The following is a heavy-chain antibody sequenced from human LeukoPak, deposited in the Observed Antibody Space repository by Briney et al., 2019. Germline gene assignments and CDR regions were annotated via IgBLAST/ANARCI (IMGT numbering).Heavy chain of an antibody. CDR3: ARVLSQWTLYYFDY. V-gene: IGHV5-51*01. Sequence: GESLQISCQGSGYSFTSYWIGWVRQMPGKGLEWMGIIYPGDSDTRYGPSFQGQVTISADKSISTAYLQWSSLKASDTAMYYCARVLSQWTLYYFDYWGQGTLVTVSS. CDR1: GYSFTSYW. J-gene: IGHJ4*02. CDR2: IYPGDSDT. D-gene: IGHD3/OR15-3a*01.